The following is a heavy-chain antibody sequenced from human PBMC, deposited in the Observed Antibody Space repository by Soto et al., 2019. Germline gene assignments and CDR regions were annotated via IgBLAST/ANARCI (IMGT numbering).Heavy chain of an antibody. J-gene: IGHJ4*02. CDR2: INAGNGNT. V-gene: IGHV1-3*01. CDR1: GYTFTSYA. CDR3: ARARNVLLWFGESGPFDY. D-gene: IGHD3-10*01. Sequence: QVQLVQSGAEVKKPGASVKVSCKASGYTFTSYAMHWVRQAPGQRLEWMGWINAGNGNTKYSQKFQGRVTMTRDTSASPDYMEQSSRRSEDTAVYYCARARNVLLWFGESGPFDYWRQGTLVAASS.